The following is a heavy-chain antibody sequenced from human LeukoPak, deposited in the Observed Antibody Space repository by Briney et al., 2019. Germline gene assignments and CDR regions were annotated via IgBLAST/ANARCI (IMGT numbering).Heavy chain of an antibody. CDR3: ASLSGEYYDSSGYYY. CDR1: GYTFTVYY. J-gene: IGHJ4*02. V-gene: IGHV1-2*02. Sequence: ASVRVSFTASGYTFTVYYMHWVRQAPGQGLEWMGWINPNSGGTNYTQKFQVRVTMTRDTSISTAYMELSRLRSDDTAVYYCASLSGEYYDSSGYYYWGQGTLVTVSS. CDR2: INPNSGGT. D-gene: IGHD3-22*01.